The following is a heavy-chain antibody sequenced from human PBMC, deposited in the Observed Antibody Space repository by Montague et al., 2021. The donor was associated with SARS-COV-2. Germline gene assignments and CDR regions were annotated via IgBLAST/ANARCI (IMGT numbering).Heavy chain of an antibody. Sequence: SLRLSWAASGFTFISYEMSWVRQTPGKGLEWVSHIKQSGGKKYYADSVKGRFTISRDNAKNSLYLQMNSLRAEDTAVYYCTRDRSYFGYWGQGTLVTVSS. CDR2: IKQSGGKK. CDR1: GFTFISYE. J-gene: IGHJ4*02. V-gene: IGHV3-48*03. CDR3: TRDRSYFGY.